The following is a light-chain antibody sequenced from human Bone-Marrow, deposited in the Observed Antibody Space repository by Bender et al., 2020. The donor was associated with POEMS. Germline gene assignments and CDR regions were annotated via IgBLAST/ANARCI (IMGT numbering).Light chain of an antibody. J-gene: IGLJ3*02. CDR3: AVWDDSLNGWV. CDR2: TSH. Sequence: QSVLTQPPSASGTPGQRVTISCSGGSSNIGAHAVNWYQHLPGTAPKLLIYTSHRRPSEVPDRFSGSRSGTSASLAMSGLQSEVEADYYGAVWDDSLNGWVFSGGTKLTV. CDR1: SSNIGAHA. V-gene: IGLV1-44*01.